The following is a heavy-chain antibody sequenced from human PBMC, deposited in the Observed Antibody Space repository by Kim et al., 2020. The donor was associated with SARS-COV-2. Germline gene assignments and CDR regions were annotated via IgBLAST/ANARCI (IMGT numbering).Heavy chain of an antibody. CDR3: AKGVTNSGFDY. CDR2: ISWDGTRT. D-gene: IGHD4-17*01. CDR1: GFTFSTSP. Sequence: GGSLRLSCAASGFTFSTSPMGWVRQAPGKGLEWVSRISWDGTRTYYADSVKGRATMSSDKSKNTVYLHMNSLRVEDTAVYYCAKGVTNSGFDYWGQGAQVTVSS. J-gene: IGHJ4*02. V-gene: IGHV3-23*01.